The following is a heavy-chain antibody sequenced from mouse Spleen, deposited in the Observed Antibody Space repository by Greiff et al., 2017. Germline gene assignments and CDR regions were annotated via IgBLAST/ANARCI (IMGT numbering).Heavy chain of an antibody. D-gene: IGHD2-4*01. CDR2: ISSGGSYT. J-gene: IGHJ2*01. Sequence: EVHLVESGGGLVKPGGSLKLSCAASGFTFSSYAMSWVRQTPEKRLEWVATISSGGSYTYYPDSVKGRFTISRDNAKNTLYLQMSSLRSEDTAMYYCARHDYDAYFDYWGQGTTLTVSS. V-gene: IGHV5-9-3*01. CDR3: ARHDYDAYFDY. CDR1: GFTFSSYA.